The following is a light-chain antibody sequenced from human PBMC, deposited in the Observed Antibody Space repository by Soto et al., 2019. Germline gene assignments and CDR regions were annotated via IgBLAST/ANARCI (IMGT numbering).Light chain of an antibody. CDR2: KAP. CDR3: LQDYNYPWT. V-gene: IGKV1-5*03. Sequence: DLQRTQSPSTLSASVGDRVTITGRASQSISSWLAWYQQKPGKAPKLLIYKAPTLKSGVPSRFSGSGSGTEFTLTISSLQPEDFATYYCLQDYNYPWTCGQGTKVDIK. CDR1: QSISSW. J-gene: IGKJ1*01.